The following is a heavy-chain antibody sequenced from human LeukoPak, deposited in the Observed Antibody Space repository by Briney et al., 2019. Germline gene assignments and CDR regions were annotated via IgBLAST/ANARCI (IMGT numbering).Heavy chain of an antibody. V-gene: IGHV3-9*01. D-gene: IGHD1-7*01. Sequence: PGGSLRLSCAASGLTFSSYAMGWVRQAPGKGLEWVSGISWNSGSIGYADSVKGRFTISRDNAKNSLYLQMNSLRAEDTALYYCAKDMGTKATAFAFDYWGQGTLVTVSS. CDR2: ISWNSGSI. CDR1: GLTFSSYA. J-gene: IGHJ4*02. CDR3: AKDMGTKATAFAFDY.